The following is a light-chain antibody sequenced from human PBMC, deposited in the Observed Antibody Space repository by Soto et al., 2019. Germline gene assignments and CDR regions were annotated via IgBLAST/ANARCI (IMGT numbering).Light chain of an antibody. CDR1: QSVSSY. V-gene: IGKV3-11*01. J-gene: IGKJ5*01. CDR3: QQRSNWPPIT. Sequence: EVAVSQSPGTLSLSPGERATLSCRASQSVSSYLAWYQQKPGQAPRLLIYDASNRATGIPARFSGSGSGTDFTLTISSLEPEDFAVYYCQQRSNWPPITFGQGTRLEIK. CDR2: DAS.